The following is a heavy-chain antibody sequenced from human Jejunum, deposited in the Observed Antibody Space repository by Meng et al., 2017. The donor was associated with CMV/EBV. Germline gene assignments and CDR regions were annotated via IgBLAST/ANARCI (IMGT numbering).Heavy chain of an antibody. V-gene: IGHV1-18*01. CDR3: ARSRVTYSSTSASSF. D-gene: IGHD6-13*01. CDR1: GYTFTTYG. Sequence: SGYTFTTYGISWVRQAPGQGLEWMGWISAYNGNTNYAQKFKGRVTMTTDTSTSTAYMELRSLRSDDTAVYYCARSRVTYSSTSASSFWGQGTLVTVSS. CDR2: ISAYNGNT. J-gene: IGHJ4*02.